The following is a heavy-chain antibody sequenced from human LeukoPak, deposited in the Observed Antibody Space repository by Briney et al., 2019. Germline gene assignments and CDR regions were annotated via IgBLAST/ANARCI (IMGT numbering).Heavy chain of an antibody. V-gene: IGHV3-23*01. CDR2: ISASGIST. D-gene: IGHD1-1*01. Sequence: GGSLRLSCAASGFTFSSYAMGWVRQAPGKGLEWVSAISASGISTYYEDSVKGRFTISRDNSKNTLFLQMNSLRAEDTAIYYCAKKGQFSTTNYYFDYWGQGTLVTVSS. CDR3: AKKGQFSTTNYYFDY. J-gene: IGHJ4*02. CDR1: GFTFSSYA.